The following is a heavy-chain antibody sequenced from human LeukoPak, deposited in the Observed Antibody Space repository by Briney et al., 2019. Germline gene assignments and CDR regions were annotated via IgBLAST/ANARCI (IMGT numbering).Heavy chain of an antibody. V-gene: IGHV3-48*02. Sequence: GGSLRLSCAASGFTFSSYDVNWVRQAPGKGLEWVSYISTMSSTKYYADSVKGRFTIPRDNAKNSLYLQMNSLRDEDTAVYYCARGKIGYYYGDYDGYWGQGTLVTVSS. J-gene: IGHJ4*02. D-gene: IGHD4-17*01. CDR2: ISTMSSTK. CDR1: GFTFSSYD. CDR3: ARGKIGYYYGDYDGY.